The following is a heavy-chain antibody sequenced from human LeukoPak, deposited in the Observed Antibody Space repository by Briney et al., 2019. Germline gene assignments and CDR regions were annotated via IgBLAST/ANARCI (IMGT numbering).Heavy chain of an antibody. J-gene: IGHJ4*02. CDR2: VNLQGST. CDR1: GGSITITNY. CDR3: AREGGPYRPLDY. V-gene: IGHV4-4*02. Sequence: PSETLSLTCGVSGGSITITNYWTWVRQPPGKGLEWIGEVNLQGSTNYNPSLMGRVAISVDTSENHISLQLTSVTAVDTAVYYCAREGGPYRPLDYSGQGTLVTVSS.